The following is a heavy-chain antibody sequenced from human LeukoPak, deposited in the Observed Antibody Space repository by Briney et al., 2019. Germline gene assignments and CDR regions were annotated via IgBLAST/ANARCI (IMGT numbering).Heavy chain of an antibody. CDR3: ARALPRSITIFGGVTVIPPHNWFDP. CDR1: GGPYSGYY. J-gene: IGHJ5*02. D-gene: IGHD3-3*01. Sequence: KPSEPLSLTCALYGGPYSGYYWRWIRQPPGKGLEWIGEINHSGSTNYHPPLKSRVTITVDTSKDQFSLRLSTVSAADTAVYYCARALPRSITIFGGVTVIPPHNWFDPWGQGTLVTVSS. V-gene: IGHV4-34*01. CDR2: INHSGST.